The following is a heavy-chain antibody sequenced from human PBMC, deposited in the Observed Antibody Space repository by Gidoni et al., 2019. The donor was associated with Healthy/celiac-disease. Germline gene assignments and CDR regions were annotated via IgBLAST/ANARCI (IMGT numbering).Heavy chain of an antibody. Sequence: QVQLQESGPGLVKPSQTLSLTCTVSGGSISTGSYYRSWIRQPAGKGLEWIGRIYTSGSTNYNPSLKSRVTISVDTSKNQFSLKLSSVTAADTAVYYCASRRAESDAFDIWGQGTMVTVSS. CDR3: ASRRAESDAFDI. D-gene: IGHD6-19*01. CDR1: GGSISTGSYY. V-gene: IGHV4-61*02. CDR2: IYTSGST. J-gene: IGHJ3*02.